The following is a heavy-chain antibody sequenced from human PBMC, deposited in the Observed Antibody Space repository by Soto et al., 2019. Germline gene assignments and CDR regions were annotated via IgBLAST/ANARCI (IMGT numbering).Heavy chain of an antibody. CDR2: VSPYSGNT. Sequence: ASVQVSCKASGYTFISYAIRWVRQVPGQGLEWMGRVSPYSGNTDSAKTFQGRVTMTTDTSTHTAYMDLRNLRSDETAIYFCARDFLTRTTWGSATAQFSYFGKAVWCQGTTGTVAS. CDR3: ARDFLTRTTWGSATAQFSYFGKAV. D-gene: IGHD3-9*01. CDR1: GYTFISYA. J-gene: IGHJ6*02. V-gene: IGHV1-18*01.